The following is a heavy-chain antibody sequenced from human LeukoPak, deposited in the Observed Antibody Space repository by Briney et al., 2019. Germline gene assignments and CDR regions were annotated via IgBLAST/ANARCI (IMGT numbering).Heavy chain of an antibody. CDR3: ARDEGRGVTSVIDY. Sequence: GGSLRLSCAASGFTSSSYAMHWVRQAPGKGLEWVAVISYDGSNKYYADSVKGRFTISRDNSKNTLYLQMNSLRAEDTAVYYCARDEGRGVTSVIDYWGQGTLVTVSS. CDR2: ISYDGSNK. V-gene: IGHV3-30*04. CDR1: GFTSSSYA. J-gene: IGHJ4*02. D-gene: IGHD3-10*01.